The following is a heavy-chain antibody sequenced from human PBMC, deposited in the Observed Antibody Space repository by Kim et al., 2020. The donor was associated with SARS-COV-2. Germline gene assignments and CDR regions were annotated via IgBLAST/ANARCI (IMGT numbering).Heavy chain of an antibody. CDR3: AASSEEDAVVMIAAYFES. D-gene: IGHD2-15*01. CDR1: GVSISGGSYY. Sequence: SETLSLTCTVSGVSISGGSYYWGWIRQPPGKGLEWIGTIYYDGNTHYNSSLKSRVTISLDTSKNQISLRVRSVTAADTAVYYCAASSEEDAVVMIAAYFESWGQGTLVNVSP. J-gene: IGHJ4*02. V-gene: IGHV4-39*07. CDR2: IYYDGNT.